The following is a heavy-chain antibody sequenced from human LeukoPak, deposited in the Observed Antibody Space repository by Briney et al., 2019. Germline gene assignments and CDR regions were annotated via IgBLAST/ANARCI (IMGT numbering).Heavy chain of an antibody. CDR3: ARSIGLGGRHLDY. J-gene: IGHJ4*02. CDR2: MNPNSGNT. D-gene: IGHD3-22*01. Sequence: RASVKVSCKASGYTFTSYDINWVRQATGQGLEWMGWMNPNSGNTNYAQKLQGRVTMTKDTSTSTAYMELRSLRSDDTAVYYCARSIGLGGRHLDYWGQGTLVTVSS. V-gene: IGHV1-18*01. CDR1: GYTFTSYD.